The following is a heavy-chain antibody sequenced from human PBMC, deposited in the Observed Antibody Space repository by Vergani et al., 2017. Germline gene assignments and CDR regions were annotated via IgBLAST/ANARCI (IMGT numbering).Heavy chain of an antibody. CDR1: GFTFSSYA. CDR3: ARGEFYCSGGSCLSYYFDY. Sequence: QVQLVESGGGVVQPGRSLRLSCAASGFTFSSYAMHWVRQAPGKGLEWVAVISYDGSNKDNADSVKGRFTISRDKSKNTLYLQMNRLRGEDPAVYYCARGEFYCSGGSCLSYYFDYWGQGTLVTVSS. V-gene: IGHV3-30-3*01. CDR2: ISYDGSNK. D-gene: IGHD2-15*01. J-gene: IGHJ4*02.